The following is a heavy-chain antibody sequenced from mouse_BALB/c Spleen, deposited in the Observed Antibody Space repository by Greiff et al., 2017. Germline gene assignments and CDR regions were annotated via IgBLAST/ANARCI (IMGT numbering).Heavy chain of an antibody. CDR2: LWSGGST. CDR3: ARGGFFFDY. Sequence: VKLVESGPGLVQPSQSLSITCTVSGFSLTSYGVHWVRQSPGKGLEWLGVLWSGGSTDYNAAFISRLSISKDNSKSQVFFKMNSLQANDTAIYYCARGGFFFDYWGQGTTLTVSS. J-gene: IGHJ2*01. CDR1: GFSLTSYG. V-gene: IGHV2-2*02.